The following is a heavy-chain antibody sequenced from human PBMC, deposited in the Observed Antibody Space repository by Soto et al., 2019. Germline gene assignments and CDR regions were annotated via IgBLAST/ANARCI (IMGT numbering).Heavy chain of an antibody. CDR2: ISYDGSNK. D-gene: IGHD3-9*01. J-gene: IGHJ6*02. CDR1: GFTFSSYG. Sequence: QPGGSLRLSCAASGFTFSSYGMHWVRQAPGKGLEWVAVISYDGSNKYYADSVKGRFTISRDNSKNTLYLQMNSLRAEDTAVYYCAKAGGYYDILTGYHYYYGMDVWGQGTTVTVSS. V-gene: IGHV3-30*18. CDR3: AKAGGYYDILTGYHYYYGMDV.